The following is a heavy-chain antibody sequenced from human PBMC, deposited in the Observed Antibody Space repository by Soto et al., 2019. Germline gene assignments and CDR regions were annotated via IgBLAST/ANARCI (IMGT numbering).Heavy chain of an antibody. CDR1: GFTFSSYG. D-gene: IGHD3-3*01. CDR3: ARSQYYDFWSGYYTGARFYYGMDV. J-gene: IGHJ6*02. Sequence: ALRLSCAASGFTFSSYGMHWVRQAPGKGLEWVAVIWYDGSNKYYADSVKGRFTISRDNSKNTLYLQMNSLRAEDTAVYYCARSQYYDFWSGYYTGARFYYGMDVWGQGTTVTVSS. V-gene: IGHV3-33*01. CDR2: IWYDGSNK.